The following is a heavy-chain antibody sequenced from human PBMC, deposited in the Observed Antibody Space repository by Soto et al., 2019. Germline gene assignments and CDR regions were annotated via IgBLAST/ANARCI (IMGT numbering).Heavy chain of an antibody. V-gene: IGHV1-3*01. J-gene: IGHJ6*02. CDR3: ARSRITILDGMDV. CDR1: GYTFTSSA. D-gene: IGHD3-9*01. CDR2: INAGNGNT. Sequence: ASVKVSCKASGYTFTSSAMHWVLQAPGQRLEWRGWINAGNGNTKYSQKFQGRVTITRDTSASTAYMELSSLRSEDTAVYYCARSRITILDGMDVWGQGPTVTASS.